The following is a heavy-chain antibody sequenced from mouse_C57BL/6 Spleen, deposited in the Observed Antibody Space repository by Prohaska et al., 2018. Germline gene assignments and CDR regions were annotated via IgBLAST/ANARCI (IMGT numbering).Heavy chain of an antibody. CDR2: IDPEDGET. J-gene: IGHJ4*01. D-gene: IGHD1-1*01. CDR3: ARFTTVVALYAMDY. CDR1: IKDYY. Sequence: IKDYYMHWVKQRTEQGLEWIGRIDPEDGETKYAPKFQGKATITADTSSNTAYLQLSSLTSEDTAVYYCARFTTVVALYAMDYWGQGTSVTVSS. V-gene: IGHV14-2*01.